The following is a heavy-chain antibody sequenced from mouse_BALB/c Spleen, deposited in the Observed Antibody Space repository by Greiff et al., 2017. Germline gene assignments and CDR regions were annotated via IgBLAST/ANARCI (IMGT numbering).Heavy chain of an antibody. CDR3: ATRWRYDRDAMDY. V-gene: IGHV1-7*01. D-gene: IGHD2-14*01. J-gene: IGHJ4*01. CDR1: GYTFTSYW. Sequence: QVQLQQSGAELAKPGASVKMSCKASGYTFTSYWMHWVKQRPGQGLEWIGYINPSTGYTEYNQKFKDKATLTADKSSSTAYMQLSSLTSEDSAVYYCATRWRYDRDAMDYWGQGTSVTVSS. CDR2: INPSTGYT.